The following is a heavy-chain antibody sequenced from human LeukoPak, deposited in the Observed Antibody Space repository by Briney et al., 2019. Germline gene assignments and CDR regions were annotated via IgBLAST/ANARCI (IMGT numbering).Heavy chain of an antibody. V-gene: IGHV1-18*01. Sequence: ASVKVSCKASGYTFTSYGISWVRQAPGQGLEWMGWISAYSGNTNYVQKFQGRVTMTTDTSTSTAYMELRSLRSDDTAVYYCARVGYYYGSGSYYIDYWGQGTLVTVSS. D-gene: IGHD3-10*01. CDR1: GYTFTSYG. J-gene: IGHJ4*02. CDR3: ARVGYYYGSGSYYIDY. CDR2: ISAYSGNT.